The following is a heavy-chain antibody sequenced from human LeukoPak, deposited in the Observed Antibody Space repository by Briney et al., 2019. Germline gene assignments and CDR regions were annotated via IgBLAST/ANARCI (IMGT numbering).Heavy chain of an antibody. Sequence: ASVKVSCKVSGYTLTELSMHWVRQAPGKGLEWMGGFDPEDGETIYAQKSQGRVTVTEDTSTDTAYMELSSLRSEDTAVYYCATDRGNYGDRRGWRGSLYYFDYWGQGTLVTVSS. J-gene: IGHJ4*02. CDR2: FDPEDGET. CDR1: GYTLTELS. V-gene: IGHV1-24*01. CDR3: ATDRGNYGDRRGWRGSLYYFDY. D-gene: IGHD4-17*01.